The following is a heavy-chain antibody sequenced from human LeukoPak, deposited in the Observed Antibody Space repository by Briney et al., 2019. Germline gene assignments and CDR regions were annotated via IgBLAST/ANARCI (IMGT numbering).Heavy chain of an antibody. J-gene: IGHJ3*02. CDR1: GGSISSGGYY. Sequence: PSQTLSLTCTVSGGSISSGGYYWSWIRQHPGKGLEWIGYIYYSGSTYYNPSLKSRVTISVDTSKNQFSLKLSSVTAADTAVYYCARDRGDYGDRPDAFGIWGQGTMVTVSS. CDR3: ARDRGDYGDRPDAFGI. D-gene: IGHD4-17*01. CDR2: IYYSGST. V-gene: IGHV4-31*03.